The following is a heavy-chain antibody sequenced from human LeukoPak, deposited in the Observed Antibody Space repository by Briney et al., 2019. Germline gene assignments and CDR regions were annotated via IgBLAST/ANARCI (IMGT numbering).Heavy chain of an antibody. CDR3: AKGTPFVTGDAYDI. V-gene: IGHV3-23*01. J-gene: IGHJ3*02. Sequence: GGSLRLSCAASGFTFRNYAMSWVRQAPGKGLEWVTAISGPSGNSNTFYADSVKGRFTISRDNSKNTVYLQMSDLRAEDTAVYYCAKGTPFVTGDAYDIWGQGTVVTVSS. CDR2: ISGPSGNSNT. CDR1: GFTFRNYA. D-gene: IGHD1-1*01.